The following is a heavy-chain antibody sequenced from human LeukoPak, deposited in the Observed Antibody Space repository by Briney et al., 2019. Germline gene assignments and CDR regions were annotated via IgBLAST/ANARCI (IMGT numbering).Heavy chain of an antibody. V-gene: IGHV4-59*01. D-gene: IGHD3-22*01. CDR2: IYYSGST. CDR1: GGSISSYY. J-gene: IGHJ4*02. CDR3: ARDSHYYDSSGYSYYFDY. Sequence: SETLSLTCTVSGGSISSYYWSWIRQPPGKGLEWIGYIYYSGSTNYNPSLKSRVTISVDTSKNQFSLKLSSVTAADTAVYYCARDSHYYDSSGYSYYFDYWGQGTLVTASS.